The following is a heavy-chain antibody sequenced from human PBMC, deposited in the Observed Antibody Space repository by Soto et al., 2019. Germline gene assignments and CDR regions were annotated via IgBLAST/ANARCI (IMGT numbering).Heavy chain of an antibody. V-gene: IGHV4-38-2*01. Sequence: PSETLSLTCAVSGYSISSGYYWGWIRQPPGKGLEWIGSIYHSGSTYYNPSLKSRVTISVDTSKNQFSLKLSSVTAADTAVYYCASLRGYSGYAHGPLGYWGQGTLVTV. J-gene: IGHJ4*02. CDR2: IYHSGST. CDR3: ASLRGYSGYAHGPLGY. D-gene: IGHD5-12*01. CDR1: GYSISSGYY.